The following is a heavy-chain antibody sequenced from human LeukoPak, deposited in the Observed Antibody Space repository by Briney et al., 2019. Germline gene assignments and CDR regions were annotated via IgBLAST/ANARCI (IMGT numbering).Heavy chain of an antibody. D-gene: IGHD2-21*02. CDR2: IYHSGST. V-gene: IGHV4-38-2*01. Sequence: SEILSLTCDVSGYLINSGYYWGWIRQPPGKGLEWIGNIYHSGSTYYNPSLKSRVTISTDTSKNQFSLKLTSVTAADTALYYCASRTSVTPALSFDYWGQGTLATGS. CDR3: ASRTSVTPALSFDY. J-gene: IGHJ4*02. CDR1: GYLINSGYY.